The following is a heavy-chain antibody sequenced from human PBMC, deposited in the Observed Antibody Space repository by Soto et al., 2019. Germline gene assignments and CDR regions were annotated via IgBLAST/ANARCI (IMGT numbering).Heavy chain of an antibody. V-gene: IGHV3-23*01. CDR1: GLSFSSYG. J-gene: IGHJ4*02. CDR3: ANRDTSDWHYFDY. Sequence: GGSLRLSCVASGLSFSSYGMSWVRQAPGKGLEWVSVISGSGGSTLSADSVKGRFTISRDNSKNTLYLQMNSLRVEDTAVYYCANRDTSDWHYFDYWGQGTLVTVSS. D-gene: IGHD6-19*01. CDR2: ISGSGGST.